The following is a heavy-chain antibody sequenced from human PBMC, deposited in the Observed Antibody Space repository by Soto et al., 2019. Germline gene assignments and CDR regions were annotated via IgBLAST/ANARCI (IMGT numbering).Heavy chain of an antibody. CDR1: GFTVSSYD. D-gene: IGHD3-10*01. CDR2: IGTAGDP. J-gene: IGHJ4*02. V-gene: IGHV3-13*05. CDR3: ARARRGEFDY. Sequence: AGSLGLCCAASGFTVSSYDMHWVRQATGKGLEWVSAIGTAGDPYYPGSVKGRFTISRENAKNSLYLQMNSLRAGDTAVYYCARARRGEFDYWGQGTLVTVSS.